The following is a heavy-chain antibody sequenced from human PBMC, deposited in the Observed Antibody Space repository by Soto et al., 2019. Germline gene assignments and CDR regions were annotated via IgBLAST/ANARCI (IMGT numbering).Heavy chain of an antibody. V-gene: IGHV4-39*01. CDR3: ARGSRPRRRYCSGGSCYFPYYYYMDV. CDR1: GGSISSSNYY. J-gene: IGHJ6*03. Sequence: SETLSLTCTVSGGSISSSNYYWGWIRQPPGKGLEWIGSIYYGGSTYYNPSRKTRVTISVDTSKNQFSLKLNSVTAADTAVYYCARGSRPRRRYCSGGSCYFPYYYYMDVWGKGTTVTVSS. D-gene: IGHD2-15*01. CDR2: IYYGGST.